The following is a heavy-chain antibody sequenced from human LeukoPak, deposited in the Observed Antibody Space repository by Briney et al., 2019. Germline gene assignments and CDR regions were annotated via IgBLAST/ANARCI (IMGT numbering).Heavy chain of an antibody. CDR1: GGTFSSYA. CDR3: ASRRMSSTGWFVGWFDP. CDR2: IIPIFNTS. J-gene: IGHJ5*02. V-gene: IGHV1-69*06. Sequence: SVKVSCKASGGTFSSYAISWVRQAPGQGLEWMGGIIPIFNTSNYAQKFQGRVTISADKSTNTAYMELSSLRSEDTAVYYCASRRMSSTGWFVGWFDPWGQGTLVTVSS. D-gene: IGHD6-19*01.